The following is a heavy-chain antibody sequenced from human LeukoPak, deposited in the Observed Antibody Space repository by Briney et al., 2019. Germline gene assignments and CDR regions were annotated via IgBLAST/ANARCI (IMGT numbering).Heavy chain of an antibody. CDR2: ISSSSSAI. CDR3: ARGDYPLLL. Sequence: GGSLRLSCAASEFPFSSYSMNWVRQAPGKGLEWLSYISSSSSAIYYADSVKGRFTISRDNAKNSLYLQMNSLRAEDTAVYYCARGDYPLLLWGQGTLVTVSS. D-gene: IGHD4-17*01. CDR1: EFPFSSYS. J-gene: IGHJ4*02. V-gene: IGHV3-48*04.